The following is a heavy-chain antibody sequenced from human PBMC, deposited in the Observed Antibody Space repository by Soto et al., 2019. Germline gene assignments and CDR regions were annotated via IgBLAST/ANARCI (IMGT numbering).Heavy chain of an antibody. Sequence: GASVKVSCKASGGIFSTYAISWLRQAPGQGLEWMGGIIPLFGTPNYAQRFQGRVTITADESTSTAYMDLSRLRSEDTAVYYCARGARGGRDHSPYSHFDYWGQGTLVTVSS. CDR2: IIPLFGTP. V-gene: IGHV1-69*13. D-gene: IGHD2-15*01. CDR3: ARGARGGRDHSPYSHFDY. J-gene: IGHJ4*02. CDR1: GGIFSTYA.